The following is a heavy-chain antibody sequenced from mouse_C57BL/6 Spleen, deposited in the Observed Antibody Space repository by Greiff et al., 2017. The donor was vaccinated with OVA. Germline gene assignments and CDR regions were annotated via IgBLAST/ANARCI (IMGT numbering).Heavy chain of an antibody. Sequence: VQLQQPGAELVKPGASVKLSCKASGYTFTSYWMQWVKQRPGQGLEWIGEIDPSDSYTNYNQKFKGKATLTVDTSSSTAYMQLSSLTSDDSAVYYCARHYGSSFSSLDYWGQGTTLTVSS. CDR2: IDPSDSYT. CDR3: ARHYGSSFSSLDY. D-gene: IGHD1-1*01. V-gene: IGHV1-50*01. CDR1: GYTFTSYW. J-gene: IGHJ2*01.